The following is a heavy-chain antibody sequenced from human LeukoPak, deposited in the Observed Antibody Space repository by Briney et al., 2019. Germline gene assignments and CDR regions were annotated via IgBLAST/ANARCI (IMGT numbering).Heavy chain of an antibody. CDR3: TGGTTVTTLDY. V-gene: IGHV3-73*01. D-gene: IGHD4-17*01. CDR2: IRSKADNYAT. CDR1: GFTFSDSA. Sequence: GGSLRLSCAASGFTFSDSAMHWVRQASGKGLEWVDRIRSKADNYATEFGAPVKGRFTISRDDSKNTAYLQMNSLKTEDTAVYYCTGGTTVTTLDYWGQGTLVTVSS. J-gene: IGHJ4*02.